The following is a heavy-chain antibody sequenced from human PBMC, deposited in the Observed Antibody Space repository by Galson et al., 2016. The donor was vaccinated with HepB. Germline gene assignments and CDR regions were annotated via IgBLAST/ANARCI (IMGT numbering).Heavy chain of an antibody. D-gene: IGHD2-2*02. CDR2: INSDGSTT. CDR3: ARDFGYCSSTSCYKGGLFYYYGMDV. V-gene: IGHV3-74*01. J-gene: IGHJ6*02. Sequence: SLRLSCAASGFTFSSYWMHWVRQSPEEGLVWVSHINSDGSTTAYAASVKGRFTISRDNAKKTLYLQMNSLRAEDTAVYYCARDFGYCSSTSCYKGGLFYYYGMDVWGQGTTVTVSS. CDR1: GFTFSSYW.